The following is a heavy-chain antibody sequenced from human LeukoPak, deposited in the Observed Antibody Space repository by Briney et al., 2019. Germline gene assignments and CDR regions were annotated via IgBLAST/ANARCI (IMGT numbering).Heavy chain of an antibody. CDR3: ARSSRYCSGGSCPDAYGI. J-gene: IGHJ3*02. Sequence: GGSLRLSCAASGFTFSYYWMYWVRQAPGKGLVWVSRINSDGSGTTYADSVKGRFTISRDNAKNTLFLQMNSLRAEDTAVYYCARSSRYCSGGSCPDAYGIWGQGTMVTVSS. D-gene: IGHD2-15*01. CDR1: GFTFSYYW. CDR2: INSDGSGT. V-gene: IGHV3-74*01.